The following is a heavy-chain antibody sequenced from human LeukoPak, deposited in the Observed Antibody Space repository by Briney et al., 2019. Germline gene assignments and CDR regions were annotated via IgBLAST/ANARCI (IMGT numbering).Heavy chain of an antibody. Sequence: ASVKVSCKASGYTFTGYYMHWVRQAPGQGLEWMGWINPNSGGTNYAQKFQGRVTMTGDTSISTAYMELSRLRSDDTAVYYCARDRGWELLYWFDPWGQGTLVTVSS. CDR2: INPNSGGT. CDR1: GYTFTGYY. V-gene: IGHV1-2*02. J-gene: IGHJ5*02. D-gene: IGHD1-26*01. CDR3: ARDRGWELLYWFDP.